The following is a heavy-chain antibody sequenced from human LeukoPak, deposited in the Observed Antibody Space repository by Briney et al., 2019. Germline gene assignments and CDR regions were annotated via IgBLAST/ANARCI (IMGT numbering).Heavy chain of an antibody. CDR1: GYTFTSYG. J-gene: IGHJ5*02. Sequence: ASVKVSCKASGYTFTSYGISWVRQAPGQGLEWMGWISAYNGNTNYAQKLQGRVTMTTDTSTSTAYMELRSLRSDDTAVYYCARGGFMITFGGVIAPEDWFDPWGQGTLVTVSS. CDR2: ISAYNGNT. CDR3: ARGGFMITFGGVIAPEDWFDP. D-gene: IGHD3-16*02. V-gene: IGHV1-18*01.